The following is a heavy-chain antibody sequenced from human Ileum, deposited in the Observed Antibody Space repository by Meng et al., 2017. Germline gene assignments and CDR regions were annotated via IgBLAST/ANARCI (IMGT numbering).Heavy chain of an antibody. CDR2: IHAGSGDT. Sequence: QVQFVQSGAEVKMPGASVRISCKASGFTFSNYAIYWVRQAPGQSLEWLGWIHAGSGDTKFSQTFQGRLTFDRDTSADTVYMELSSLTSGDRAVYYCGRGRASFYFDFLGQGTLVTVSS. CDR3: GRGRASFYFDF. J-gene: IGHJ4*01. D-gene: IGHD6-6*01. V-gene: IGHV1-3*01. CDR1: GFTFSNYA.